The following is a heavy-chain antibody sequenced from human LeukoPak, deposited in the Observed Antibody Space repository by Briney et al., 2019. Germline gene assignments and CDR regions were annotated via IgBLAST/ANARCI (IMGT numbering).Heavy chain of an antibody. CDR1: GFTVSSNY. Sequence: GGSLRLSCAASGFTVSSNYMSWVRQAPGKRLEWVSVIYSGGSTYYADSVKGRFTISRDNSKNTLYLQMNSLRAEDTAVYYCAISYDSSGYLLDYWGQGTLVTVSS. CDR3: AISYDSSGYLLDY. D-gene: IGHD3-22*01. J-gene: IGHJ4*02. CDR2: IYSGGST. V-gene: IGHV3-66*02.